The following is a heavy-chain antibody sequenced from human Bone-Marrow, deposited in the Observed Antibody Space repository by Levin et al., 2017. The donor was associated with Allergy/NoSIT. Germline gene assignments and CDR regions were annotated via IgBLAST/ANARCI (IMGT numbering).Heavy chain of an antibody. V-gene: IGHV3-21*01. Sequence: GGSLRLSCATSGFPFSTYGMTWVRQAPGEGLEWVASISTTSTYIHYADSVKGRFTISRDNANSSLSLQMNRLRREDTAVYYCARAAGAAGRGGMDVWGQGTTVTVTS. CDR1: GFPFSTYG. CDR3: ARAAGAAGRGGMDV. CDR2: ISTTSTYI. D-gene: IGHD6-13*01. J-gene: IGHJ6*02.